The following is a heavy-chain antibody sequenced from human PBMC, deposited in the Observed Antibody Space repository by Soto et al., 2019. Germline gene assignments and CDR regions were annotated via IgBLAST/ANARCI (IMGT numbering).Heavy chain of an antibody. J-gene: IGHJ3*02. CDR3: ARATSGWYKDAFGI. Sequence: QVQLVESGGGVVQPGRSLRLSCAASGFTFSSYAMHWVRQAPGKGLEWVAVISYDGSNKYYADSVKGRFTISRDNSKNTLYLQMNSLRAEDTAVYYCARATSGWYKDAFGIWGQGTIVTVSS. CDR1: GFTFSSYA. V-gene: IGHV3-30-3*01. D-gene: IGHD6-19*01. CDR2: ISYDGSNK.